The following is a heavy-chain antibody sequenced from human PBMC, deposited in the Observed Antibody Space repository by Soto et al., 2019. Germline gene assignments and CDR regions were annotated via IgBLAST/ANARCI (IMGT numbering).Heavy chain of an antibody. J-gene: IGHJ6*02. D-gene: IGHD3-9*01. V-gene: IGHV3-30*18. Sequence: QVQLVESGGGVVQPGRSLRLSCAASGFTFSSYGMHWVRQAPGKGLEWVAVISYDGSNKYYADSVKGRFTISRDNSKNTLYLQMNSLRAEDTAVYYCAKEGEVDILTGQEELYGMDVWGQGTTVTVSS. CDR2: ISYDGSNK. CDR1: GFTFSSYG. CDR3: AKEGEVDILTGQEELYGMDV.